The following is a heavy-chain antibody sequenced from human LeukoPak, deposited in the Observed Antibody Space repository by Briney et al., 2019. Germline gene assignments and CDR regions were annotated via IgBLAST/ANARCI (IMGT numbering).Heavy chain of an antibody. Sequence: GGSLRLSCAASGFTVSSNYMSWVRQAPGKGLEWVSVIYSGGSTYYADSVKGRFTISRDNSKNTLYLQMNSLRAEDTAVYYCARDSVDSSGWYGVDYWGQGTLVTVSS. CDR3: ARDSVDSSGWYGVDY. CDR2: IYSGGST. V-gene: IGHV3-66*01. CDR1: GFTVSSNY. J-gene: IGHJ4*02. D-gene: IGHD6-19*01.